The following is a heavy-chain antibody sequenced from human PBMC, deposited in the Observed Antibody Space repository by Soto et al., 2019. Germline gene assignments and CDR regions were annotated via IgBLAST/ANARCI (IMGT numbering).Heavy chain of an antibody. Sequence: ETLSLTCAVYGGYFSGYYWSWIRQPPGKGLEWIGEINHSGSTNYNPSLKSRVTISVDTSKNQFSLKLSSVTAADTAVYYCARERIRGGYKAYYYYGMDVWGQGTTVTVSS. CDR1: GGYFSGYY. CDR3: ARERIRGGYKAYYYYGMDV. J-gene: IGHJ6*02. V-gene: IGHV4-34*01. CDR2: INHSGST. D-gene: IGHD6-25*01.